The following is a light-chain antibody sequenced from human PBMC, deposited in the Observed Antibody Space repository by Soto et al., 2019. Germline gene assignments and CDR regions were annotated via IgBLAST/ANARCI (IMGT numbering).Light chain of an antibody. V-gene: IGLV2-14*01. J-gene: IGLJ2*01. CDR2: EVS. CDR3: SSYTSSSPRVV. Sequence: QSALTQPASVFGSPGQSITISCTGTASDVGGYNYVSWYRQHPGKAPKLLIYEVSNRPSGVSNRFSGSKSGNTASLTISGLQAEDEADYYCSSYTSSSPRVVFGGGTKLTVL. CDR1: ASDVGGYNY.